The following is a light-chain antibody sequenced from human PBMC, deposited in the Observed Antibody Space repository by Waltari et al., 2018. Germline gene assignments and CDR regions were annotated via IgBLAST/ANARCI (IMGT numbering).Light chain of an antibody. Sequence: IEMTQSPATLSVSPGEKATLSCRASESVSSNLAWYQQKPGQPPRLLIFGASARATGFPARFSGSGSGKEFTPPNSSMQSEDFAPYYCQQYANWPPWTFGQGTKVEIK. V-gene: IGKV3-15*01. CDR2: GAS. CDR1: ESVSSN. CDR3: QQYANWPPWT. J-gene: IGKJ1*01.